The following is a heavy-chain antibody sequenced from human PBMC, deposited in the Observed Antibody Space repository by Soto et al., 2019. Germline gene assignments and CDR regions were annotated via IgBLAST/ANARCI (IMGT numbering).Heavy chain of an antibody. CDR3: ASRIAAAGMEDYYYYYMDV. J-gene: IGHJ6*03. Sequence: SETLSLTCTVSGGSISSGGYYWSWIRQHPGKGLEWIGYIYYSGSTYYNPSLKSRVTISVDTSKNQFSLKLSSVTAADTAVYYCASRIAAAGMEDYYYYYMDVWGKGTTVTVSS. V-gene: IGHV4-31*03. CDR2: IYYSGST. D-gene: IGHD6-13*01. CDR1: GGSISSGGYY.